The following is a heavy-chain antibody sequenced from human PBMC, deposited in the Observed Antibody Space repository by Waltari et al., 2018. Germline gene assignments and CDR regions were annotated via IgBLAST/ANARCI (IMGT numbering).Heavy chain of an antibody. Sequence: VHSGSEVKKPGASVRVSCQAYGYPLTAFHLPWFSQTPNQRFEWMGWYNPKKGGSESAANFLGRVTMSRDTSINTVYLDLSGLRSDDTAVYFCARDPGPIVGAPDLWGQGTLVTVFS. J-gene: IGHJ5*02. V-gene: IGHV1-2*02. CDR2: YNPKKGGS. CDR1: GYPLTAFH. D-gene: IGHD1-26*01. CDR3: ARDPGPIVGAPDL.